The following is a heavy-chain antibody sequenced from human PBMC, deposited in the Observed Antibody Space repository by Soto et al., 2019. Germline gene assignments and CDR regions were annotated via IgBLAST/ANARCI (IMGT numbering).Heavy chain of an antibody. Sequence: ASVKVSCKASGYTFTSYDINWVRQATGQGLEWMGWMNPNSGNTGYAQKFQGRVTMTRNTSISTAYMELSSLRSEDTAVYYCARDNDSSGYMRLAFDIWGQGTMVTVSS. D-gene: IGHD3-22*01. CDR2: MNPNSGNT. J-gene: IGHJ3*02. CDR1: GYTFTSYD. CDR3: ARDNDSSGYMRLAFDI. V-gene: IGHV1-8*01.